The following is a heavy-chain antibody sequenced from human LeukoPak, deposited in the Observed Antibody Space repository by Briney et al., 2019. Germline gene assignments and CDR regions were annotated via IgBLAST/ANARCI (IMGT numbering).Heavy chain of an antibody. Sequence: ASVKVSCKASGYTLTNYSMHWVRQTPGQGLEWVGRINPSGGSRTYAPKFQGRVAMTRDTSTSTVYMDLISLRSADTAVYYCAREASGAFDYWGQGTLVTVSS. V-gene: IGHV1-46*01. D-gene: IGHD6-25*01. J-gene: IGHJ4*02. CDR2: INPSGGSR. CDR3: AREASGAFDY. CDR1: GYTLTNYS.